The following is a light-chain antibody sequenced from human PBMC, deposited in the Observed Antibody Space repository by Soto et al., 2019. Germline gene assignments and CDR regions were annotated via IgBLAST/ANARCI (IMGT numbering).Light chain of an antibody. CDR2: DAY. Sequence: EIQMTHAPSTLSVFVGSSVTITFLASQSISSWLAWYQQKPGKATKLMIYDAYSLESGVTSRFSGSGSGTEFTLTIRSMQPDDFATYYCKKYNSYSWKCGNGTKVDIK. J-gene: IGKJ1*01. CDR3: KKYNSYSWK. CDR1: QSISSW. V-gene: IGKV1-5*01.